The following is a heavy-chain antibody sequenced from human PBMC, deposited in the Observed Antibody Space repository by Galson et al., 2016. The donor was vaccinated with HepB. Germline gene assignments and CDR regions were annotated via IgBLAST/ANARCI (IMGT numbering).Heavy chain of an antibody. CDR3: AQHGDAGNSADYNGMNV. CDR1: GFIFDDYG. Sequence: GFIFDDYGMHWVRPTPGKGLEWVSLINAQNDRTYYAASVKGRFTVSRDNSKNTLYLQMKSLKIEDTALYYCAQHGDAGNSADYNGMNVWGQGTTVTVSS. D-gene: IGHD4-23*01. J-gene: IGHJ6*02. CDR2: INAQNDRT. V-gene: IGHV3-43*02.